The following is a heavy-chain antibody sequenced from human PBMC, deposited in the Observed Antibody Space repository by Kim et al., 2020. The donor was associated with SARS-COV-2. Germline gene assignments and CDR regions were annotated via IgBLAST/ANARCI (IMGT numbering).Heavy chain of an antibody. J-gene: IGHJ6*02. Sequence: GGSLRLSCAASGFTFSSYWMSWVRQAPGKGLEWVANIKQDGSEKYYVDSVKGRFTISRDNAKNSLYLQMNSLRAEDTAVYYCARDTPRSSGWFGELWLYYYGMDVWGQGTTVTVSS. CDR2: IKQDGSEK. D-gene: IGHD3-10*01. V-gene: IGHV3-7*01. CDR1: GFTFSSYW. CDR3: ARDTPRSSGWFGELWLYYYGMDV.